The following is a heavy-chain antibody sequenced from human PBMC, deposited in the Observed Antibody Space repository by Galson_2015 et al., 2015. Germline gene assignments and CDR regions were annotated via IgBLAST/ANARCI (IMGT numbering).Heavy chain of an antibody. J-gene: IGHJ5*02. Sequence: ETLSLTCTVSGGPISSYYWSWIRQPPGKGLEWIACIYSSGSTNYNPSLKSRVTISVDTSKNHFSLKLSSVTAADTAVYYCARGGPSWFGPWGQGTLVTVSS. V-gene: IGHV4-59*01. CDR1: GGPISSYY. CDR3: ARGGPSWFGP. CDR2: IYSSGST.